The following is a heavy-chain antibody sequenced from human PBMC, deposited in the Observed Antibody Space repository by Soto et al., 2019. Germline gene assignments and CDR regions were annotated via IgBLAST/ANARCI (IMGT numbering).Heavy chain of an antibody. Sequence: SETLSLTCTVSGGSVSSGSYYWSWIRQPPGKGLEWIGYIYYSGSTNYNPSLKSRVTISVDTSKNQFSLKLSSVTAADMAVCYCARLGLQSGGGFDYWGQGTLVTVSS. CDR2: IYYSGST. CDR1: GGSVSSGSYY. J-gene: IGHJ4*02. CDR3: ARLGLQSGGGFDY. V-gene: IGHV4-61*01. D-gene: IGHD3-10*01.